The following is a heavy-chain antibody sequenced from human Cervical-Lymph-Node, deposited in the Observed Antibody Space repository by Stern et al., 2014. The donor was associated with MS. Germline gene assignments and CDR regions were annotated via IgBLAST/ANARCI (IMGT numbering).Heavy chain of an antibody. CDR3: ARGRNVGVNYYFDY. D-gene: IGHD3-16*01. CDR2: IWSDGSNP. Sequence: VQLVESGGGVVPPGKSLRLSCVASGFTFSGYGMHWVRQAPGKGLGWVAFIWSDGSNPSYADSVQGRFTIARDNLQNTLHLHMNNVTAADTARYYCARGRNVGVNYYFDYWGQGSLVTVSS. J-gene: IGHJ4*02. V-gene: IGHV3-33*01. CDR1: GFTFSGYG.